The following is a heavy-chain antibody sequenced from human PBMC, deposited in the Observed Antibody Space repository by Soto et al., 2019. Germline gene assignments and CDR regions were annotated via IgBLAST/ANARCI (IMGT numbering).Heavy chain of an antibody. CDR2: TYFRSKWYN. D-gene: IGHD5-12*01. J-gene: IGHJ5*02. Sequence: QTPSPTCAISGDSVSSNTASWNWIRQSPSRGLEWLGRTYFRSKWYNDYAVSVKSRIIINPDTSNNQFSLQLNSVTPEDTAVYFCAKGDNLGPKTGYAFDPWGQGIMVTVSS. CDR3: AKGDNLGPKTGYAFDP. CDR1: GDSVSSNTAS. V-gene: IGHV6-1*01.